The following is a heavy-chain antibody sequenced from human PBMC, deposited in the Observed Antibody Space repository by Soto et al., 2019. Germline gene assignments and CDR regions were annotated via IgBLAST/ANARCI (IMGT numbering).Heavy chain of an antibody. CDR2: IGSEIDGATI. D-gene: IGHD2-15*01. Sequence: DVQVAESGGGLVKPGGSLRLSCAVSGISFNNAWMSWVRQAPGKGLEWGGRIGSEIDGATIDYAAPVKGRFIISRNGSKYTVFLQMNSLKTEDTATYFCTIENSYSVGVGLYWCQGTLVTVSS. J-gene: IGHJ4*02. CDR1: GISFNNAW. V-gene: IGHV3-15*04. CDR3: TIENSYSVGVGLY.